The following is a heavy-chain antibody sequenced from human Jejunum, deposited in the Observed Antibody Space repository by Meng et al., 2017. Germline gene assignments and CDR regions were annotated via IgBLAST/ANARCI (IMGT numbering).Heavy chain of an antibody. V-gene: IGHV3-23*01. D-gene: IGHD6-13*01. CDR3: ANRAAAGKMFDY. Sequence: GESLKISCAASGFTFSSHTLSWVRQAPGKGLEWVSSISVSTSSTYYTDSVKGRFTISRDNSKNTLYLQMDSLRAEDTAVYYCANRAAAGKMFDYWGQGTLVTVSS. CDR2: ISVSTSST. J-gene: IGHJ4*02. CDR1: GFTFSSHT.